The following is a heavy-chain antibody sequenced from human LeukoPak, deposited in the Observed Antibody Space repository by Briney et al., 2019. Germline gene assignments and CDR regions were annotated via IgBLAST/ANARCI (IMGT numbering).Heavy chain of an antibody. CDR1: GFTFSSYS. CDR2: ISSSSSYI. J-gene: IGHJ4*02. CDR3: XXXXXXPYLLDY. Sequence: GGSLRLSCAASGFTFSSYSMTWVRQAPGKGLEGVSSISSSSSYIYYADSVKGRFTISRDNAKNSLYLQMNSPRAEDTAVFYXXXXXXXPYLLDYLGQGTLVTVSS. V-gene: IGHV3-21*01. D-gene: IGHD1-26*01.